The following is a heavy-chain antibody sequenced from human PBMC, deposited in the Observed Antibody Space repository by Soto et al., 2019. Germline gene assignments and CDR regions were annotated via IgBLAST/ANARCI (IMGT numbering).Heavy chain of an antibody. CDR3: AKELVAARTY. CDR1: GFTFSNYA. CDR2: ISGDGANT. D-gene: IGHD2-15*01. Sequence: GGSLRLSCAASGFTFSNYAMAWVRQAPGKGLEWVSSISGDGANTYHADSVRGRFTISRDNSENTLYLQMRSLRAEDTAVYYCAKELVAARTYWGQGALVTVSS. J-gene: IGHJ4*02. V-gene: IGHV3-23*01.